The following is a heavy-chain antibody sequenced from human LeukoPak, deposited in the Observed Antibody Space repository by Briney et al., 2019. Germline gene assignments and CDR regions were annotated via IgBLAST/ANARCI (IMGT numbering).Heavy chain of an antibody. CDR2: IYRTGST. CDR1: SYSITSGYH. V-gene: IGHV4-38-2*02. J-gene: IGHJ4*02. Sequence: PSETLSLTCTVSSYSITSGYHWGWVRQPPGKGLEWIGSIYRTGSTYYSPSLKSRVTISVDRAKNQFSLKLSSVTAADTAVYYCTRVNWNPDYWGQGTLVIVSS. D-gene: IGHD1-20*01. CDR3: TRVNWNPDY.